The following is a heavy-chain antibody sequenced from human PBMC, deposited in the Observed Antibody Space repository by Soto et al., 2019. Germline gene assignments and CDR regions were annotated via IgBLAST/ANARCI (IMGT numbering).Heavy chain of an antibody. J-gene: IGHJ4*02. V-gene: IGHV3-23*01. D-gene: IGHD2-15*01. Sequence: GGSLRLSCTASGFTFTNYAMGWVRQAPGKGLEWVPVVNRGGTTNYADSVTGQFTVSRDNSKNTLSLQMSSLRADDTAVYYCAKRRGAGGHFDYWGQGALVTVSS. CDR3: AKRRGAGGHFDY. CDR2: VNRGGTT. CDR1: GFTFTNYA.